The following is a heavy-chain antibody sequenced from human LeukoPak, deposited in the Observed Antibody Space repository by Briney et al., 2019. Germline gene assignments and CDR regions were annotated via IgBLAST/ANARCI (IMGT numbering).Heavy chain of an antibody. D-gene: IGHD6-13*01. Sequence: GGSLRLSCAASGFTFDDYAMHWVRQAPGKGLEWVSLISWDGGSTYYADSVKGRFTISGDNSKNSLYLQMNSLRAEDTALYYCAKDAIAAAGMGEGGPYYYYYYMDVWGKGTTVTVSS. CDR2: ISWDGGST. V-gene: IGHV3-43D*03. CDR1: GFTFDDYA. J-gene: IGHJ6*03. CDR3: AKDAIAAAGMGEGGPYYYYYYMDV.